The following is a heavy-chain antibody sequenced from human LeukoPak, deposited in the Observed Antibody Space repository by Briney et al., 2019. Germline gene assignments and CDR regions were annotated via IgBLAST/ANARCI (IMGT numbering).Heavy chain of an antibody. D-gene: IGHD3-22*01. Sequence: PSETLSLTCTVSGGSISSSSYYWGWIRQPPGKGLEWIGEINHSGSTNYNPSLKSRVTISVDTSKNQFSLKLSSVTAADTAVYYCARLGLQTYYYDSSGRVPYYFDYWGQGTLVTVSS. CDR1: GGSISSSSYY. CDR3: ARLGLQTYYYDSSGRVPYYFDY. J-gene: IGHJ4*02. V-gene: IGHV4-39*07. CDR2: INHSGST.